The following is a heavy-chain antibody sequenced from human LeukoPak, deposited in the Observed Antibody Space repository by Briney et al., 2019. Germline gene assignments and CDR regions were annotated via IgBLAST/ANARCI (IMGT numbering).Heavy chain of an antibody. CDR1: GFTFAKFA. CDR3: AKDQYARIAAVPDY. J-gene: IGHJ4*02. D-gene: IGHD6-25*01. Sequence: GGSLRLSCAISGFTFAKFAMSWVRQAPGKGLEWVSTISGSGIVTYYADSVKGRFTISRDNSKNTLYLQMNSLRAEDTAVYYCAKDQYARIAAVPDYWGQGTLVTVSS. V-gene: IGHV3-23*01. CDR2: ISGSGIVT.